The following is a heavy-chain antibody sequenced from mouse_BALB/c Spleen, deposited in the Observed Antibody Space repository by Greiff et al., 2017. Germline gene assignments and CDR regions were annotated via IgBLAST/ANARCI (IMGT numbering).Heavy chain of an antibody. CDR1: GYTFSSYW. CDR3: ARGSYGRRYYAMDY. J-gene: IGHJ4*01. Sequence: QVHVKQSGAELMKPGASVKISCKATGYTFSSYWIEWVKQRPGHGLEWIGEILPGSGSTNYNEKFKGKATFTADTSSNTAYMQLSSLTSEDSAVYYCARGSYGRRYYAMDYWGQGTSVTVSS. CDR2: ILPGSGST. V-gene: IGHV1-9*01. D-gene: IGHD1-1*01.